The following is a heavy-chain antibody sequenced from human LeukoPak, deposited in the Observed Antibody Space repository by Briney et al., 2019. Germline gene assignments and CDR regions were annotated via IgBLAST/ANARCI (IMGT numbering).Heavy chain of an antibody. V-gene: IGHV3-48*01. CDR3: AREYDSRARFDS. CDR1: GDSFISHT. D-gene: IGHD4-11*01. Sequence: PGGSLRLSCAGSGDSFISHTMIWVRQAPGKGLEWISYIGYSGSPIYYADSVKGRFGISRDDAKTSLYLQMNSLRAEDTAFYYCAREYDSRARFDSWGQGILVTVSS. CDR2: IGYSGSPI. J-gene: IGHJ4*02.